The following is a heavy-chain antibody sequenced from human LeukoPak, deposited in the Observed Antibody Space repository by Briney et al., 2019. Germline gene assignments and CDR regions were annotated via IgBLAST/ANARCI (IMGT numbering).Heavy chain of an antibody. D-gene: IGHD3-22*01. Sequence: ASVKVSCTASGYTFTGYYMHWARQAPGQGLEWMGWINPNSGGTNYAQKFQGWVTMTRDTSISTAYMELSRLRSDDTAVYYCARGDYYDRPYDYWGQGTLVTVSS. CDR3: ARGDYYDRPYDY. J-gene: IGHJ4*02. CDR1: GYTFTGYY. V-gene: IGHV1-2*04. CDR2: INPNSGGT.